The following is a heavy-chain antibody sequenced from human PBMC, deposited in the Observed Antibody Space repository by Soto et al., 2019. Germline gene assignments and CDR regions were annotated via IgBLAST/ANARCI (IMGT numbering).Heavy chain of an antibody. Sequence: GGSLRLSCAASGFTFSDYYMSWIRQAPGKGLEWVSYISSSGSTIYYADSVKGRFTISRDNAKNSLYLQMNSLRAEDTAVYYCARDPQQLASYYYGMDVWGQGTTVTVSS. J-gene: IGHJ6*02. CDR1: GFTFSDYY. D-gene: IGHD6-13*01. CDR2: ISSSGSTI. CDR3: ARDPQQLASYYYGMDV. V-gene: IGHV3-11*01.